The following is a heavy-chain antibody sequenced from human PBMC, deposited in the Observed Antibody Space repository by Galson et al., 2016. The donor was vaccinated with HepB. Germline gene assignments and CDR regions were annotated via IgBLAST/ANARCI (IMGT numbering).Heavy chain of an antibody. J-gene: IGHJ4*02. CDR2: IYSGGGT. CDR1: TFSVSDDY. D-gene: IGHD1-26*01. V-gene: IGHV3-66*01. Sequence: SLRLSCAASTFSVSDDYMNWVRQAPGKGLEWVSLIYSGGGTYYADSVTGRFIISRDNSKNTLYLQMNSLRVEDTAVYYCARGSDLGSFWGQGTLVTVSS. CDR3: ARGSDLGSF.